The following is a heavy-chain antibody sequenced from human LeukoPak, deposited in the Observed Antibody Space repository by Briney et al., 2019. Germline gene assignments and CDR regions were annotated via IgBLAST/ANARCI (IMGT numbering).Heavy chain of an antibody. Sequence: GGSLRLSCAASGFTFSSYWMSWVRQAPGKGLEWVANIKQDGSEKYYVDSVKGRFTISRDNAKNSPYLQMNSLRAEDTAVYYCARDIGGYGDYFFDYWGQGTLVTVSS. CDR2: IKQDGSEK. CDR3: ARDIGGYGDYFFDY. J-gene: IGHJ4*02. CDR1: GFTFSSYW. V-gene: IGHV3-7*01. D-gene: IGHD4-17*01.